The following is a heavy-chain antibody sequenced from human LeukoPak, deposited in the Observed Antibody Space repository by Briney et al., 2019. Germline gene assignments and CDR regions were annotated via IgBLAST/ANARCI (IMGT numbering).Heavy chain of an antibody. Sequence: PSETLSLTCTVSGGSISSYYWSWIRQPPGKGLEWIGYIYYIGSTNYNPSLKSRVTISVDTSKNQFSLKLSSVTAADTAVYYGARHMGLGYTYFYPYFDYWGQGTLVTVSS. CDR3: ARHMGLGYTYFYPYFDY. CDR2: IYYIGST. D-gene: IGHD1-1*01. J-gene: IGHJ4*01. V-gene: IGHV4-59*08. CDR1: GGSISSYY.